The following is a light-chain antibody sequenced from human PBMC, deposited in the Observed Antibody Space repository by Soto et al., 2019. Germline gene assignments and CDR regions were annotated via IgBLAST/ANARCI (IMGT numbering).Light chain of an antibody. CDR2: GAS. CDR3: QLYGGSPEWT. V-gene: IGKV3-20*01. Sequence: DIVLTQSPATLSLSPGERATLSCRASKNVDSSSLDWYQQTPDQAPRLLISGASSRATGISDRLSGSGSGTDFTFTISRLQPEDFAVYLFQLYGGSPEWTFGQGTKVEIK. CDR1: KNVDSSS. J-gene: IGKJ1*01.